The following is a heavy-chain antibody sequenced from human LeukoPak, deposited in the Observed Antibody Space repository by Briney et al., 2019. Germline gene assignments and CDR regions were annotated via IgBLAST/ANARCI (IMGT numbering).Heavy chain of an antibody. Sequence: GGSLRLSCAASGFTFGGYCMSWVRQAPGEGPEWVATIKQDGSEKKYLDSVRGRFSVSRDNARNSLYLQMDSLRAEDTAVYYCANLKDSATRYDYWGQGTLVTVSS. J-gene: IGHJ4*02. CDR3: ANLKDSATRYDY. CDR1: GFTFGGYC. CDR2: IKQDGSEK. V-gene: IGHV3-7*01. D-gene: IGHD5-18*01.